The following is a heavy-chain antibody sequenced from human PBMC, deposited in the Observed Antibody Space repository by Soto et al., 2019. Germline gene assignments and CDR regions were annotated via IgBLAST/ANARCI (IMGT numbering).Heavy chain of an antibody. CDR3: AGAPNLYDFDF. V-gene: IGHV4-31*03. CDR1: GAAISSGARS. CDR2: IHYSGTT. Sequence: QVQLQESGPGLVKPSETLSLTCTVSGAAISSGARSWSWIRQHPGRGLEWIGSIHYSGTTYYNPSLISRISISLVTSQNQFSLTLSSVTAADTAVYWCAGAPNLYDFDFWGQGPLVTVSS. D-gene: IGHD4-17*01. J-gene: IGHJ4*02.